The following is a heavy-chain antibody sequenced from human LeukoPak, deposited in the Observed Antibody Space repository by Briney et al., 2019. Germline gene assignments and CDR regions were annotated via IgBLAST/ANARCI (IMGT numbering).Heavy chain of an antibody. CDR1: GYTFTSYG. CDR3: ARDARYDFWSGYYSNWFDP. CDR2: ISAYNGNT. Sequence: ASVKVSCKASGYTFTSYGISWVRQAPGQGLEWMGWISAYNGNTNYAQKLQGRVTMTTDTSTSTAYMEPRSLRSDDTAVYYCARDARYDFWSGYYSNWFDPWGQGTLVTVSS. D-gene: IGHD3-3*01. J-gene: IGHJ5*02. V-gene: IGHV1-18*01.